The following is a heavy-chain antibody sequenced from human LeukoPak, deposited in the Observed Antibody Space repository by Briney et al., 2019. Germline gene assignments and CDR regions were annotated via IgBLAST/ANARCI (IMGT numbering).Heavy chain of an antibody. CDR3: ARATLSTLGDDY. CDR2: INPSDGST. CDR1: GYTFSGYY. D-gene: IGHD4-11*01. V-gene: IGHV1-46*01. J-gene: IGHJ4*02. Sequence: ASVKVSCKASGYTFSGYYIHWVRQAPGQGLEWMGIINPSDGSTNYAQKFQGRVTMTRDTSTSTVYMELSSLRSEDTAVYYCARATLSTLGDDYWGQGTLVTVSS.